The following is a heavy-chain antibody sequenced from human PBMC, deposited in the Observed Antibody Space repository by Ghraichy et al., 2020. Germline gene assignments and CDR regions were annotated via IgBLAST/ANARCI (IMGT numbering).Heavy chain of an antibody. CDR1: GFTFSSYG. Sequence: GGSLRLSCAASGFTFSSYGMHWVRQAPGKGLEWVAVISYDGSDKFYVDSVKGRFTISRDNSKNTLYLQMNSLRAEDTAVYYCAKDLARDCSTSCYLVYFYGMDVWGQGTTVTVSS. CDR2: ISYDGSDK. V-gene: IGHV3-30*18. D-gene: IGHD2-2*01. CDR3: AKDLARDCSTSCYLVYFYGMDV. J-gene: IGHJ6*02.